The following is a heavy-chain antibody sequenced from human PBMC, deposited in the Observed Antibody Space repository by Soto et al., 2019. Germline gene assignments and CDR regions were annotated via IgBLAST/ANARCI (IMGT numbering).Heavy chain of an antibody. Sequence: EVQLVESGGGLVKPGGSLRLSCAASGFTFSDYAMNWVRQAPGKGLEWVSSISSASSYTYYADSVKGRFTISRDNAKKSLSLQMNSLRAEDTAVYYCARVKTGSAAGIGSPADYWGQGALVTVSS. CDR1: GFTFSDYA. CDR2: ISSASSYT. D-gene: IGHD6-13*01. V-gene: IGHV3-21*01. CDR3: ARVKTGSAAGIGSPADY. J-gene: IGHJ4*02.